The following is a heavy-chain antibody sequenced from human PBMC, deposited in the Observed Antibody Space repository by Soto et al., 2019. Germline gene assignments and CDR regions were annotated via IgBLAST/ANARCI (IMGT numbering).Heavy chain of an antibody. CDR1: GGSISSSY. J-gene: IGHJ6*02. CDR2: IYDSGST. Sequence: SDTLSLTCTVSGGSISSSYWSWIRQPPGKGLEWIGYIYDSGSTYYNSSLKSRVTMSVDTSKNQFSLKLSSVTAADTAVYYCASHWGSSWYYYYGMDVWGQGTTVTVSS. CDR3: ASHWGSSWYYYYGMDV. D-gene: IGHD6-13*01. V-gene: IGHV4-59*08.